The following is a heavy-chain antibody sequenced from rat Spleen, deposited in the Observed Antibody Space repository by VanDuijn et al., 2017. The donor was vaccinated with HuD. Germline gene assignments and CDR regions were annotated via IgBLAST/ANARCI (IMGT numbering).Heavy chain of an antibody. J-gene: IGHJ2*01. CDR2: ISSGGST. D-gene: IGHD1-2*01. Sequence: QVQLKESGPGLVQPSQTLSLTCTVSGFSLTSNSVSWVRQPPGKGLEWIAAISSGGSTDYNSARKSRLSITRDTSKSQVFLKMNSPQTEDTAIYFCTRVPIAEISTSFDYWGQGVMVTVSS. CDR1: GFSLTSNS. CDR3: TRVPIAEISTSFDY. V-gene: IGHV2-15*01.